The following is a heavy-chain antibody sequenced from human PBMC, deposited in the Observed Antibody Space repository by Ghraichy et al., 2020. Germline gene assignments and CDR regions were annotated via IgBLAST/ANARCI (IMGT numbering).Heavy chain of an antibody. J-gene: IGHJ4*02. CDR2: IKSQTDDGTT. CDR1: EFTFTNAW. D-gene: IGHD3-10*01. CDR3: APKSDWGSHYK. V-gene: IGHV3-15*01. Sequence: GGSLRLSCAASEFTFTNAWMSWVRQAPGKGLEWVGHIKSQTDDGTTDYAASVKGRFTISRDDSKNTLYLQMSSLKTEDTGVYYCAPKSDWGSHYKWGQGTLVTVSS.